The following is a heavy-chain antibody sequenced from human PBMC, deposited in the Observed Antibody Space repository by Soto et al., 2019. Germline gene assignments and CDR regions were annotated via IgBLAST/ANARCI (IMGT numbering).Heavy chain of an antibody. V-gene: IGHV3-11*01. CDR1: GFTFSDYY. CDR3: AREASGYSGYLNAFDI. Sequence: PGGSLRLSCAASGFTFSDYYMSWIRQAPGKGLEWVSYISSSGSTIYYADSVKGRSTISRDNAKNSLYLQMNSLRAEDTAVYYCAREASGYSGYLNAFDIWGQGTMVTVSS. J-gene: IGHJ3*02. CDR2: ISSSGSTI. D-gene: IGHD5-12*01.